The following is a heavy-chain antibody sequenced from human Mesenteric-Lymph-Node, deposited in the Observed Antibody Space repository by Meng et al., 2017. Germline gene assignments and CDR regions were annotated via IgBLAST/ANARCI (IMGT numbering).Heavy chain of an antibody. J-gene: IGHJ4*02. Sequence: QVQLVLSGAEVKKPGASVKVSCKASGYRFTTYGIHWVRQAPGQRLEWMGWINGGNDNTKYSQKFQGRVTITVDTSATTAYMDLSSLRSEDTAVYYCARVGATLNTEMDYWGQGTLVTVSS. V-gene: IGHV1-3*01. CDR1: GYRFTTYG. CDR3: ARVGATLNTEMDY. CDR2: INGGNDNT. D-gene: IGHD1-26*01.